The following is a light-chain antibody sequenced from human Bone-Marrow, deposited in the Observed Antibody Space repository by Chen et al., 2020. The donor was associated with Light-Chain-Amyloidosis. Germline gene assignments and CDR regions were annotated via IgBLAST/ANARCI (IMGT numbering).Light chain of an antibody. V-gene: IGKV1-9*01. J-gene: IGKJ3*01. Sequence: DIQLTQSPSFLSAPVGDRVTITCRASQGISSYLAWYQQKPGKAPKLLIYAASTLQSGVPSRFSGSGSGTEFTLTISSLQPEDFATYYCQQLNSYPPFTFGPGTKVDIK. CDR2: AAS. CDR3: QQLNSYPPFT. CDR1: QGISSY.